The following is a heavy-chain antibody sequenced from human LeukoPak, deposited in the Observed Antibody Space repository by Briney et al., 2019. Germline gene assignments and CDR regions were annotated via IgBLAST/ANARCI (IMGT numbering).Heavy chain of an antibody. CDR2: ISTSGSTI. J-gene: IGHJ5*02. Sequence: GGSLRLSCAASGFTFSSYEMNWVRQAPGKGLEWVSYISTSGSTIYYADSVKGRFTISRDNAKNSLYLQMNSLRAEDTAVYYCARDGFGESYHWFDPWGQGTLVTVSS. CDR1: GFTFSSYE. V-gene: IGHV3-48*03. CDR3: ARDGFGESYHWFDP. D-gene: IGHD3-10*01.